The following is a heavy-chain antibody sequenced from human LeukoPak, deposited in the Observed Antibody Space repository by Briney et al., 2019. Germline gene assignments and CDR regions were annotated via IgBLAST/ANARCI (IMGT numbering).Heavy chain of an antibody. CDR2: MYYSGST. V-gene: IGHV4-39*07. Sequence: SETLSLTCTVSGGSISSSRYYWGWIRQPPGKGLEWIGSMYYSGSTYYNPSLKSRVTISVDKSKNQFSLKLSSVTAADTAVYFCARISWPSGNFDYWGQGTLVTVSS. J-gene: IGHJ4*02. CDR3: ARISWPSGNFDY. D-gene: IGHD6-13*01. CDR1: GGSISSSRYY.